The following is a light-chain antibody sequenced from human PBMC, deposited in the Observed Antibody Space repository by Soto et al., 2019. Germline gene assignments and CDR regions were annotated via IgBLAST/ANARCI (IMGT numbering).Light chain of an antibody. CDR2: GAS. J-gene: IGKJ2*01. CDR1: QSVSSSY. V-gene: IGKV3-20*01. Sequence: ESVLTQSPGTLSLSPGERATLSCRASQSVSSSYLAWYQQKPGQAPRLLIYGASSRASGIPDRFSGSGSGTDSTLTISRLEPEDFAVYYCQQYDTSPYTFGQGTKLEIK. CDR3: QQYDTSPYT.